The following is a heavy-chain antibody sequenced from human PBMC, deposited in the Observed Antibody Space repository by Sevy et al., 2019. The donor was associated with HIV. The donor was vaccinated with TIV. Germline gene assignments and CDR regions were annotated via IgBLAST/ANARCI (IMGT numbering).Heavy chain of an antibody. CDR1: GFTFSSYW. J-gene: IGHJ4*02. V-gene: IGHV3-7*01. Sequence: GGSLRLSCAASGFTFSSYWMSWVRQAPGKGLEWVANIKQDGSEKYYVDSVKGRFTISRDNAKNSLYLQMNSLRAEDTAVYHCASTMVNRRYKDYWGQGTLVTVSS. CDR3: ASTMVNRRYKDY. D-gene: IGHD3-10*01. CDR2: IKQDGSEK.